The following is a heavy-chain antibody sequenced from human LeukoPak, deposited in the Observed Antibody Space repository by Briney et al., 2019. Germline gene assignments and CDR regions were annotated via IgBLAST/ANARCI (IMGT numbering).Heavy chain of an antibody. Sequence: PGGSLRLSCAASGFTFSSYSMNWVRQAPGKGLEWVSYISSSSSTIYYADSVKGRFTISRDNAKNSLYLQMNSLRAEDTAVYYCAREGETVTTWTYYYYYGMDVWGQGTTVTVSS. V-gene: IGHV3-48*01. CDR2: ISSSSSTI. CDR3: AREGETVTTWTYYYYYGMDV. D-gene: IGHD4-17*01. J-gene: IGHJ6*02. CDR1: GFTFSSYS.